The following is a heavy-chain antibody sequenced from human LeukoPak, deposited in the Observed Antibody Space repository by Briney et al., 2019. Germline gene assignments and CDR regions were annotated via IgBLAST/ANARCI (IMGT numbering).Heavy chain of an antibody. CDR3: ARGDDFPGYH. CDR1: GFTFSNFW. CDR2: IHQEGNEK. V-gene: IGHV3-7*04. D-gene: IGHD2/OR15-2a*01. Sequence: GGSLRLSCAVSGFTFSNFWMSWVRQAPGRGLEWVAKIHQEGNEKSHVGSVRGRFTISRDNAKNSLFLQMNGLRFEDTAVYYCARGDDFPGYHWGQGTLVTVSS. J-gene: IGHJ5*02.